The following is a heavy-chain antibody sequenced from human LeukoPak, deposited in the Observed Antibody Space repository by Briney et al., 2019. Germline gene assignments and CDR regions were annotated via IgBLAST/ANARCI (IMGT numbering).Heavy chain of an antibody. D-gene: IGHD5-18*01. J-gene: IGHJ4*02. Sequence: ASVKVSCKASGYTFTSYGISWVRQAPGQGLEWMGWISAYNSNTNYAQKLQGRVTMTTDTSTSTAYMELRSLRFDETAVYYCARTRGYSYGYVLYFDYWGQGTLVTVSS. CDR1: GYTFTSYG. CDR3: ARTRGYSYGYVLYFDY. CDR2: ISAYNSNT. V-gene: IGHV1-18*01.